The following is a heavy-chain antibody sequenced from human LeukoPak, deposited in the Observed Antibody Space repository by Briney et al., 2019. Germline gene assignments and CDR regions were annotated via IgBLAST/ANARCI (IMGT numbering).Heavy chain of an antibody. CDR1: GFRFSDYG. CDR3: AKRRDYCSGGSCYSLDY. V-gene: IGHV3-30*18. CDR2: ISSDGTKK. Sequence: PGGSLRLSCAASGFRFSDYGMHWVRQAPGRGLEWVAVISSDGTKKAYADSVKGRFTISRDNSENTLYLQMSSLRAEDTAVYYCAKRRDYCSGGSCYSLDYWGQGTLVTVS. J-gene: IGHJ4*02. D-gene: IGHD2-15*01.